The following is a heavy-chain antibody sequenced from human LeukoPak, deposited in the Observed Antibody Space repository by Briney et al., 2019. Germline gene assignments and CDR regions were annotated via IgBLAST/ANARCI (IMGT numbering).Heavy chain of an antibody. D-gene: IGHD2-15*01. CDR3: AREYSTGFDP. J-gene: IGHJ5*02. V-gene: IGHV3-74*01. Sequence: GGSLRLACAASGFTFSRYWMHWVRQGPGKGLVWVSRINSDGSSTSYADSVKGRFTISRDNAKNTLYLQMNSLRAEDTAVYYCAREYSTGFDPWGQGTLVTVSS. CDR2: INSDGSST. CDR1: GFTFSRYW.